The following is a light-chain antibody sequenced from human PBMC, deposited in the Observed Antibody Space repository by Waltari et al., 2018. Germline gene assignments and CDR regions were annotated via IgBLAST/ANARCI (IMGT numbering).Light chain of an antibody. CDR1: SSDIGAFDF. CDR3: CSYAGADTSVL. Sequence: QSALTQPRSVSGSPGQSVTISCTVTSSDIGAFDFISWYQQYPGQAPKRMIYDVNKRPPGVPDRFSASKSGNTASLTISGLLNEDEADYYCCSYAGADTSVLFGGGTTVTVL. CDR2: DVN. V-gene: IGLV2-11*01. J-gene: IGLJ2*01.